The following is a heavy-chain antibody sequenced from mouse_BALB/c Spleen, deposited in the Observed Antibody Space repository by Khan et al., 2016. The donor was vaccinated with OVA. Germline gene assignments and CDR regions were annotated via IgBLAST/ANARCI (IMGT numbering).Heavy chain of an antibody. Sequence: VQLKESGGGLVQPGGSRKLSCAASGFTFSSFGIHWVRQAPKKGLEWVAYISSGSSTIYYVDTVKGRFTISRAIPKNTLFLQMTSLRSEDTAMYYCARSGGNFQGYFDVWGAGTSVTVSS. D-gene: IGHD2-1*01. CDR1: GFTFSSFG. V-gene: IGHV5-17*02. CDR2: ISSGSSTI. CDR3: ARSGGNFQGYFDV. J-gene: IGHJ1*01.